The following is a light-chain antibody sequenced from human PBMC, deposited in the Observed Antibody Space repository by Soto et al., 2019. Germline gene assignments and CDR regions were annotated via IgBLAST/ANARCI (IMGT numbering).Light chain of an antibody. J-gene: IGLJ1*01. CDR1: SCRRGNCY. V-gene: IGLV1-51*01. CDR3: GVWDSSLTTDV. Sequence: QSVLTQPPSVSATPGQKVTTSCSGSSCRRGNCYVSWYQHLPGTATKLLIYDRNKRPPGIPDRFSGSKYGTSATLGITGLQTGHEADYYCGVWDSSLTTDVFGPGTKVTVL. CDR2: DRN.